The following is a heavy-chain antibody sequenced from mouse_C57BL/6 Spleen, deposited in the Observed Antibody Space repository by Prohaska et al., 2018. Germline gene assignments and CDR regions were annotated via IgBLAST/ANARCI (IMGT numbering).Heavy chain of an antibody. CDR2: IDPSDRET. D-gene: IGHD2-5*01. CDR3: SRNYYSNYDYAIDY. CDR1: GYTFTSYW. Sequence: QVQLQQPGAELVRPGSSVKLSCKASGYTFTSYWMHWVKQRPIQGLEWIGNIDPSDRETHFNQKFKDKATLTVDKSSSTAYMQLSSLTSEDSAVYYCSRNYYSNYDYAIDYWCEVISVTVSS. V-gene: IGHV1-52*01. J-gene: IGHJ4*01.